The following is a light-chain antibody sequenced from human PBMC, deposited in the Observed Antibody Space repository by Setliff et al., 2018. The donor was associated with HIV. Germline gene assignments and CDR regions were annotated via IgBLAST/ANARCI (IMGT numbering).Light chain of an antibody. J-gene: IGLJ1*01. CDR3: CSYAGSGPV. CDR2: DVK. V-gene: IGLV2-23*02. Sequence: QSALTQPASVSGSPGQSITLSCTGTSSDVGGYNYVPWYQQHPDKAPKLMIYDVKNRPSGVSDRFSGSKSGNTASLTISGLQAEDEADYYCCSYAGSGPVFGAGTKVTVL. CDR1: SSDVGGYNY.